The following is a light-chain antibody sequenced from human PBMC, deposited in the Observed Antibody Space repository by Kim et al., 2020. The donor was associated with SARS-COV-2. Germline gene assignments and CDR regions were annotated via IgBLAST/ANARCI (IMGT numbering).Light chain of an antibody. CDR3: QQYNRWPPMYT. V-gene: IGKV3-15*01. Sequence: SPGERATLSCRASQSVSSNLAWYQQKPGQAPRLLIYDTSTRATGIPARFSGSGSGTDFTLTISSLQSEDFAVYYCQQYNRWPPMYTFGQGTKLEI. CDR1: QSVSSN. CDR2: DTS. J-gene: IGKJ2*01.